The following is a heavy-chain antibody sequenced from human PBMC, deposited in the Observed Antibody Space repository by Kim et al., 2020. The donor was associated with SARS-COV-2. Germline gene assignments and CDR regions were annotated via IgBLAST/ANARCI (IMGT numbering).Heavy chain of an antibody. CDR2: IKSKDDGGTT. J-gene: IGHJ4*02. V-gene: IGHV3-15*01. CDR1: GLTFSNAW. D-gene: IGHD1-26*01. CDR3: TTGQWELRG. Sequence: GGSLRLSCAAYGLTFSNAWMSWVRQAPGKGLEWVGRIKSKDDGGTTDYAAPVKGRFTISRDDSKNTLYLQMNSLKSEDTAVYYCTTGQWELRGWGQGTLVTVSS.